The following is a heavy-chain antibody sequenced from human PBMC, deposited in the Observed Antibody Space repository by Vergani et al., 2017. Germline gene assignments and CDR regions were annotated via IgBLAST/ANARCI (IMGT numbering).Heavy chain of an antibody. J-gene: IGHJ6*02. V-gene: IGHV3-74*02. Sequence: VQLVESGGGVVQPGRSLRLSCAASGFTFSSYWMHWVRQAPGKGLVWVSRIKSDGSSTSYADSVKGRFTISRDNAKNTLYLQMNSLRAEDTAVYYCARANGEVKGYYGMDVWGQGTTVTVSS. CDR2: IKSDGSST. CDR1: GFTFSSYW. CDR3: ARANGEVKGYYGMDV. D-gene: IGHD4-17*01.